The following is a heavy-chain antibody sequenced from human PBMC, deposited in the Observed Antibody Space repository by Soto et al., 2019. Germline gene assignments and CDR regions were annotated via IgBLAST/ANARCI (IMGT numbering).Heavy chain of an antibody. CDR3: ARDSGTIFGVAQDAFDI. D-gene: IGHD3-3*01. CDR2: ISANFGTT. CDR1: GGTFSSYA. V-gene: IGHV1-18*01. J-gene: IGHJ3*02. Sequence: GASVKVSCKASGGTFSSYAISWVRQAPGQGLEWMGWISANFGTTNYAQKFQGRVTMTTDTSTSTAYMELRSLRSDDTAVYYCARDSGTIFGVAQDAFDIWGQGTMVTVSS.